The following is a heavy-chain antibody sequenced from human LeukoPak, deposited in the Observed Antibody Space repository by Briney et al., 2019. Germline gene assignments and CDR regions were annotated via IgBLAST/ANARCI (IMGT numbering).Heavy chain of an antibody. D-gene: IGHD3-3*01. CDR2: IIPIFGTA. J-gene: IGHJ6*03. V-gene: IGHV1-69*01. CDR3: ARGGEGEWLLSGYYYYYMDV. Sequence: ASVKVSCKASGGTFSSYAISWVRQAPGQGLEWMGGIIPIFGTANYAQKFQGRVTITADESTSTAYMELSSLRSEDTAVYYCARGGEGEWLLSGYYYYYMDVWGKGTTVTVSS. CDR1: GGTFSSYA.